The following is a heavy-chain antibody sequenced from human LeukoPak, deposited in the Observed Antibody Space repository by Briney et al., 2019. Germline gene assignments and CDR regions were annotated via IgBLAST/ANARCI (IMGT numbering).Heavy chain of an antibody. Sequence: SETLSLTCTVSGGSISSSSYYWGWIRQPPGKGLEWIGSIYYSGSTYYNPSLKSRVTISVDTSKNQFSLKVSSVTVADTAVYYCARRDWGYYFDYWGQGTLVTVSS. D-gene: IGHD7-27*01. J-gene: IGHJ4*02. CDR3: ARRDWGYYFDY. CDR1: GGSISSSSYY. CDR2: IYYSGST. V-gene: IGHV4-39*01.